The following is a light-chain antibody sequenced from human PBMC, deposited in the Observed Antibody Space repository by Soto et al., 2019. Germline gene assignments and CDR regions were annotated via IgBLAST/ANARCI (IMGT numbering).Light chain of an antibody. V-gene: IGKV1-6*01. CDR1: QGIGTD. CDR3: LQDHNYPFT. CDR2: EAS. Sequence: AIQMTQSPSSLAASVGDRVTITCRASQGIGTDLGWYQQRPGKAPNLLIYEASALRRGAPSRFSGSGSGTVFTLTISSLQPEDFGTYYCLQDHNYPFTFGPGTKV. J-gene: IGKJ3*01.